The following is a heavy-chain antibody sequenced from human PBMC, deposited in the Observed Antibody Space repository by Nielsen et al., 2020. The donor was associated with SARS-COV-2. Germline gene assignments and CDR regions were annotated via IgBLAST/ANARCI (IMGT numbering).Heavy chain of an antibody. V-gene: IGHV4-39*01. CDR1: GGSISSSSYY. CDR3: ARCTSGWYSIYYYGMDV. CDR2: IYYSGST. Sequence: SETLSLTCTVSGGSISSSSYYWGWIRQPPGKGLEWIGSIYYSGSTYYNPSLKSRVTISVDTSKNQFSLKLSSVTAADTAVYYCARCTSGWYSIYYYGMDVWGQGTTVTVSS. J-gene: IGHJ6*02. D-gene: IGHD6-19*01.